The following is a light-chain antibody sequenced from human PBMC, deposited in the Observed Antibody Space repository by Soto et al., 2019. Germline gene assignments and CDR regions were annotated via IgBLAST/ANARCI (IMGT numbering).Light chain of an antibody. CDR1: QSLPSGY. CDR3: HRYVDPLWT. CDR2: GVS. Sequence: ELLYTKSQGPLSFYAGKRATLSCRSSQSLPSGYLAWYQQKPGQAPRLLIYGVSTRATGTPDRFSGSVSGTEFTLTIRRFEPYDLAVYCSHRYVDPLWTLDPGTKV. J-gene: IGKJ1*01. V-gene: IGKV3-20*01.